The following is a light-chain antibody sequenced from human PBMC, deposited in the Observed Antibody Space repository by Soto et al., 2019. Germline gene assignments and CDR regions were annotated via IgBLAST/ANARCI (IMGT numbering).Light chain of an antibody. V-gene: IGKV1D-12*01. Sequence: DIQMTQSPSSLSASVGDTVTITCRSSQDVGRWLSWYQQKPGKAPKILIFATSTLQSGVPSRFSGSGSGTDFTLTITSLQSEDFATYYCQQLNSYPVTFGPGTKVDIK. J-gene: IGKJ3*01. CDR1: QDVGRW. CDR3: QQLNSYPVT. CDR2: ATS.